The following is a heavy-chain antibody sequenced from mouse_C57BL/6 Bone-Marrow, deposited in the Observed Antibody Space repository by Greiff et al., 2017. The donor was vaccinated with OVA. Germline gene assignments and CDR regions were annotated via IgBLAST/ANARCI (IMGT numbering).Heavy chain of an antibody. J-gene: IGHJ1*03. CDR3: ARKGAYYGSGYWSLDV. CDR2: ISNVAYSI. D-gene: IGHD1-1*01. CDR1: GFTFSDYG. Sequence: EVHLVESGGGLVQPGGSLKLSCAASGFTFSDYGMAWVRQAPGKGPEWVAFISNVAYSIYYADTVTGRFTISRENAKNTLYLEMSSLRSEDTAMYYCARKGAYYGSGYWSLDVWGTGKAVTVTS. V-gene: IGHV5-15*01.